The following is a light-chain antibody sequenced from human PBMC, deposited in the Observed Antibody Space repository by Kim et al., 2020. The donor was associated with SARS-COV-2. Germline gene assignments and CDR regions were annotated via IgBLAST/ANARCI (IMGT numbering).Light chain of an antibody. Sequence: APEGDRVTLTCRARQSISSWLAWYQQKPGKAPKVLMYKASSLESGVPSRFSGSGSGTEFTLAISSLQPDDFATYYCQQYNSLWTFGQGAKVDIK. CDR2: KAS. V-gene: IGKV1-5*03. CDR3: QQYNSLWT. CDR1: QSISSW. J-gene: IGKJ1*01.